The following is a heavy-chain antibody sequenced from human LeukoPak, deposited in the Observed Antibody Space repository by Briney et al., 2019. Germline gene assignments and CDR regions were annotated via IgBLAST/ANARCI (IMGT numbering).Heavy chain of an antibody. V-gene: IGHV6-1*01. CDR2: TYYRSLWYT. CDR1: GDSVSGSGT. CDR3: ARGNYDNSGYYGYHFDY. J-gene: IGHJ4*02. D-gene: IGHD3-22*01. Sequence: SQTLSLTCAISGDSVSGSGTWNWIRQSPSRGLEWLGRTYYRSLWYTDYAVSVTSRITINPDTSRNQFSLQVNSVTPEDTAVYYCARGNYDNSGYYGYHFDYWGQGTLVTVSS.